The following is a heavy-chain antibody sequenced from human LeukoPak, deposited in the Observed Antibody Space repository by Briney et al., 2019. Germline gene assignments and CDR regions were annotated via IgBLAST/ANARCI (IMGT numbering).Heavy chain of an antibody. J-gene: IGHJ3*02. Sequence: ASVKVSCKASGYTFTGYYMHWVRQAPGQGLEWMGGIIPIFGTANYAQKFQGRVTITADESTSTAYMELSSLRSEDTAVYYCARDMDPDAFDIWGQGTMVTVSS. CDR3: ARDMDPDAFDI. V-gene: IGHV1-69*13. D-gene: IGHD3-10*01. CDR1: GYTFTGYY. CDR2: IIPIFGTA.